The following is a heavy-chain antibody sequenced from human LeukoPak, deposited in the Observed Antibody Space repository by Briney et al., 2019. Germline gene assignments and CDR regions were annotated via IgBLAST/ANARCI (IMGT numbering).Heavy chain of an antibody. J-gene: IGHJ4*02. D-gene: IGHD1-26*01. CDR3: ARGYYHGTGFSLDY. Sequence: QTGGSLRLSCAASGFTFSTYAMHWVRQAPGKGLEWVAVIWYDGSNKYYADSVKGRFTISRDNSKNTLSLQMNSLRADDTAVYYCARGYYHGTGFSLDYWGQGTLVTVSS. V-gene: IGHV3-33*01. CDR2: IWYDGSNK. CDR1: GFTFSTYA.